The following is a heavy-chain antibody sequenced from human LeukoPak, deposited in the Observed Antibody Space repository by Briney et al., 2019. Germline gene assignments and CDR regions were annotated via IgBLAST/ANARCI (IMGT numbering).Heavy chain of an antibody. CDR3: ARGSYSGYDAKIDY. Sequence: GASVKVSCKASGYTFTSYYMHWVRQAPGQGLEWMGWINPNSGGTNYAQKFQGRVTMTRDTSISTAYMELSRLRSDDTAVYYCARGSYSGYDAKIDYWGQGTLVTVSS. D-gene: IGHD5-12*01. J-gene: IGHJ4*02. CDR2: INPNSGGT. CDR1: GYTFTSYY. V-gene: IGHV1-2*02.